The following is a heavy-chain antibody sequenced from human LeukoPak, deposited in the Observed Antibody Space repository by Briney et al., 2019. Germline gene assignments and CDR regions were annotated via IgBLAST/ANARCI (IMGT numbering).Heavy chain of an antibody. CDR1: GYTFTGYY. CDR3: ARDQPIVVVPAALYYYYYGMDV. Sequence: ASVKVSCKASGYTFTGYYMHRVRQAPGQGLEWMGWINPNSGGTNYAQKFQGRVTMTRDTSISTAYMELSRLRSDDTAVYYCARDQPIVVVPAALYYYYYGMDVWGQGTTVTVSS. J-gene: IGHJ6*02. V-gene: IGHV1-2*02. D-gene: IGHD2-2*01. CDR2: INPNSGGT.